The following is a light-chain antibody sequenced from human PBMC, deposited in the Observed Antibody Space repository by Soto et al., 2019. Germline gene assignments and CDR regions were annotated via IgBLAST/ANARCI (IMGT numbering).Light chain of an antibody. CDR2: GVS. V-gene: IGKV1-39*01. J-gene: IGKJ5*01. Sequence: DMQMSRFSNALSASVEGKGVVTCRSSQSISSSLDWYQQKSGKAPNLLIYGVSRLQGGVPSRFIGSRSGTKFTLSISGLHAEAFATYYCQQSYTAPSITISGGTRL. CDR1: QSISSS. CDR3: QQSYTAPSIT.